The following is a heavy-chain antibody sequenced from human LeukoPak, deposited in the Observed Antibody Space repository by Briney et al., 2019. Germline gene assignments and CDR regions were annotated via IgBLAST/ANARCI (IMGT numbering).Heavy chain of an antibody. J-gene: IGHJ4*02. D-gene: IGHD6-19*01. Sequence: GGSLRLSCAASAFTFSSYSMNWVRQAPGKGLEWVSSISSSSYIYYADSVKGRFSISRDNAKNSLYLQMNSLRAEDTAVYYCARVGGSGWLYDYWGQGTLVTVSS. CDR2: ISSSSYI. CDR3: ARVGGSGWLYDY. V-gene: IGHV3-21*01. CDR1: AFTFSSYS.